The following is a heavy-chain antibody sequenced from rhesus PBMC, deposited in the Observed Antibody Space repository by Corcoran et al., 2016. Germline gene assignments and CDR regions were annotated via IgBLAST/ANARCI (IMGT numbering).Heavy chain of an antibody. V-gene: IGHV4-127*01. Sequence: QVQLQESGPGLVKPSETLSLTCAVSGYSISSGYGWSWIRQPPGKGLELIGYIGGTSGSTNDNPSLESRVTISKDPSKNQFSLKLSSVTAADTAVYYCARTLSLDYWGQGVLVTVSS. CDR2: IGGTSGST. CDR3: ARTLSLDY. J-gene: IGHJ4*01. CDR1: GYSISSGYG.